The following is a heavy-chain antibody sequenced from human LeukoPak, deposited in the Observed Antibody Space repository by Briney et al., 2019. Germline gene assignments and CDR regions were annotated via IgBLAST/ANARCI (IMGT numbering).Heavy chain of an antibody. CDR2: MNPNSGNT. CDR3: ARAPLGMATIDFDY. D-gene: IGHD5-24*01. J-gene: IGHJ4*02. Sequence: ASVKVSCKASGYTFTSYDINWVRQATGQGLEWMGWMNPNSGNTGYAQKFQGRVTMTRDTSTSTVYMELSSLRSEDTAVYYCARAPLGMATIDFDYWGQGTLVTVSS. CDR1: GYTFTSYD. V-gene: IGHV1-8*01.